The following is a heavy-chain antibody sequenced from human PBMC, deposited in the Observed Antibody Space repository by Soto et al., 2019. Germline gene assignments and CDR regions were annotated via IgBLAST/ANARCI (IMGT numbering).Heavy chain of an antibody. CDR1: GGSISIYY. V-gene: IGHV4-59*01. CDR2: IYYSGST. D-gene: IGHD1-1*01. Sequence: PSETLSLTCTVSGGSISIYYWSWIRQPPGKGLEWIGYIYYSGSTNYNPSLKSRVTISVDTSKNQFSLKLNSVTAADTAVYYCATWHEREHAYDVWGQGTTVTVSS. J-gene: IGHJ3*01. CDR3: ATWHEREHAYDV.